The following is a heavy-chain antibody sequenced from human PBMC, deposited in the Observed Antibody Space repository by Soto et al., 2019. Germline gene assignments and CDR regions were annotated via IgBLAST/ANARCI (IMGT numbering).Heavy chain of an antibody. J-gene: IGHJ4*02. CDR3: ATNYYDSSGYWDYFDY. V-gene: IGHV1-69*13. CDR1: GGTFSSYA. CDR2: IIPIFGTA. D-gene: IGHD3-22*01. Sequence: SVKVSCKASGGTFSSYAISWVRQAPGQGLEWMGGIIPIFGTANYAQKFQGRVTITADESTSTAYMELSSLRSEDTAVYYCATNYYDSSGYWDYFDYWGQGTLVTVSS.